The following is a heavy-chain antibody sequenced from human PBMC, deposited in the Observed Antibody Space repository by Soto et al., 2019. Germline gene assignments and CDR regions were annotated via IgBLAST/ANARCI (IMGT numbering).Heavy chain of an antibody. V-gene: IGHV4-39*01. CDR3: ARRGMRGYRYGTPRRHFDY. CDR1: GGSISSSRYY. J-gene: IGHJ4*02. D-gene: IGHD5-18*01. CDR2: IYYSGST. Sequence: SETLSLTCTVSGGSISSSRYYWGWIRQPPGKGLEWIGSIYYSGSTYYNPSLKSRVTISVDTSKNQFSLKLSSVTAADTAVYYCARRGMRGYRYGTPRRHFDYWGQGTLVTVSS.